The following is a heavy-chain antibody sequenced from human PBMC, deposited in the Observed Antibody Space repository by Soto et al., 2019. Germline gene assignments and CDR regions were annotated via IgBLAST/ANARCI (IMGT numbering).Heavy chain of an antibody. D-gene: IGHD3-16*02. V-gene: IGHV3-15*07. CDR3: MTDRQYRPAY. J-gene: IGHJ4*02. CDR1: GFTFSTYA. CDR2: IKSKTDGGTT. Sequence: GVSLRLSCAASGFTFSTYAMNWVRQAPGKGLEWVGLIKSKTDGGTTDYAAPVKGRFTISRDDSKNTLYLQMNSLKTEDAAVYYCMTDRQYRPAYWGQGTLVTVSS.